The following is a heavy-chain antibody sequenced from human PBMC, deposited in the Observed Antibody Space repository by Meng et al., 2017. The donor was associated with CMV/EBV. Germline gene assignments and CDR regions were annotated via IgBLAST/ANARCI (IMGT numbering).Heavy chain of an antibody. CDR1: GYTFIRYY. CDR2: INPSGGST. J-gene: IGHJ4*02. Sequence: SCKASGYTFIRYYMHWVRQAPGQGLEWMGIINPSGGSTSYAQKFQGRVTMTRDTSTSTVYMELSSLRSEDTAVYYCARGGTAAPLDYWGQGTLVTVSS. V-gene: IGHV1-46*01. D-gene: IGHD2-21*02. CDR3: ARGGTAAPLDY.